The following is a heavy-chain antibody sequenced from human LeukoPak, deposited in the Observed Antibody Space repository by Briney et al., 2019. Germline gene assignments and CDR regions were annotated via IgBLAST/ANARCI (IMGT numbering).Heavy chain of an antibody. D-gene: IGHD3-10*01. J-gene: IGHJ5*02. CDR2: IKQDGSEK. V-gene: IGHV3-7*03. CDR3: ARGFGRP. CDR1: GFTFSSYW. Sequence: GGSLRLSCAASGFTFSSYWMSWVRQTPGKGLEWVANIKQDGSEKYYGDSAKGRFTISRENAKNSLYLQMNSVRAEDTAVYYCARGFGRPWGQGTLVTVSS.